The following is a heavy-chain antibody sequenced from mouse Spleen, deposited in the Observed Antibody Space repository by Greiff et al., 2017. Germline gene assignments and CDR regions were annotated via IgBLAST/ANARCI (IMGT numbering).Heavy chain of an antibody. D-gene: IGHD2-1*01. V-gene: IGHV14-1*01. Sequence: VQLQQSGAELVRPGASVKLSCTASGFNIQDYYMHWVKQRPEQGLEWIGRIDPEDGDTEYAPKFQGKATMTADTSSNTAYLQLSSLTSEDTAVYYCTQVYGNYEGYWGQGTTLTVSS. J-gene: IGHJ2*01. CDR2: IDPEDGDT. CDR1: GFNIQDYY. CDR3: TQVYGNYEGY.